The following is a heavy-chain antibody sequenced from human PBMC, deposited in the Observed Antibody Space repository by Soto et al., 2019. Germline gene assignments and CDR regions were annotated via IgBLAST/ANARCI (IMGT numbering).Heavy chain of an antibody. D-gene: IGHD1-26*01. Sequence: PSETLSLTCTVSGGSISSSSYYWGWIRQPPGKGLEWIGSIYYSGSTYYNPSLKSRVTISVDTSKNQFSLKLSSVTAADTAVYYCALWENYYYGMDVWGQGTTVTVSS. CDR1: GGSISSSSYY. CDR2: IYYSGST. CDR3: ALWENYYYGMDV. J-gene: IGHJ6*02. V-gene: IGHV4-39*01.